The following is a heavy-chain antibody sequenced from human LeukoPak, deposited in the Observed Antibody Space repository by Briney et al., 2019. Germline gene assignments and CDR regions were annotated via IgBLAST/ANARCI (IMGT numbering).Heavy chain of an antibody. V-gene: IGHV3-23*01. CDR1: GFTFSTYA. D-gene: IGHD4/OR15-4a*01. CDR3: ARDGLGTDMVPKPSDAFDI. J-gene: IGHJ3*02. Sequence: LAGGSLRLSCAASGFTFSTYAMSWVRQAPGKGLEWVSSITDSGDNTYYADSVKGRFTISRDSSKNALYLQMNSLRAEDTAVYYCARDGLGTDMVPKPSDAFDIWGQGTMVTVSS. CDR2: ITDSGDNT.